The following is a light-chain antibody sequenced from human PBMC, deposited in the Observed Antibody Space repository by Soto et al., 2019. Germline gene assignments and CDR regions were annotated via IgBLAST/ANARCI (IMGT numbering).Light chain of an antibody. Sequence: QSALTQPPFASGSPGQSVTISCTGTSSDVGGYNYVSWYQQHPGKAPKLMIYEVSKRPSGVPDRFSGSKSGNTASLTVSGLQAEDEADYYCSSYAGSLVVFGGGTKVTVL. CDR2: EVS. CDR1: SSDVGGYNY. J-gene: IGLJ2*01. CDR3: SSYAGSLVV. V-gene: IGLV2-8*01.